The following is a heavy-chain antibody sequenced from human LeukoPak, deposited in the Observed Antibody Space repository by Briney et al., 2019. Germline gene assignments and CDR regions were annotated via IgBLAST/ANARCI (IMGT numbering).Heavy chain of an antibody. CDR2: IKQDGSEK. J-gene: IGHJ5*02. Sequence: GGSLRLSCAASGFTFSNYAMNWVRQAPGKRPEWVANIKQDGSEKYYVDSVKGRFTISRDNAKNSLFLQMSSLRAEDTAMYYCARDKVVGATWFDPWGQGTLVTVSS. V-gene: IGHV3-7*01. CDR3: ARDKVVGATWFDP. D-gene: IGHD1-26*01. CDR1: GFTFSNYA.